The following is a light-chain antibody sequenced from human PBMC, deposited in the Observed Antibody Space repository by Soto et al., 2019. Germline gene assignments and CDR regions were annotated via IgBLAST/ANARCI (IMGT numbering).Light chain of an antibody. Sequence: QSVLTQPASVSGSPGQWITISCTGTSSDVGAYNFVSWYQQHPGKAPKLMLYDVTNRPSGVSNRFSGSKSGNTASLTISGFQAEDEADYYCSSYTSSNSYVFGTGTKVTVL. CDR3: SSYTSSNSYV. CDR2: DVT. CDR1: SSDVGAYNF. V-gene: IGLV2-14*03. J-gene: IGLJ1*01.